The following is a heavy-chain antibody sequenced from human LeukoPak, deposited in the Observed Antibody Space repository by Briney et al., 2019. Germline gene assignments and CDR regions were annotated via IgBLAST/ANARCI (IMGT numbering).Heavy chain of an antibody. CDR3: ARGPDDYGDYSWFDP. Sequence: GGSLRLSCAGSGFTFSSYSMNWVRQAPGKGLEWVSSISSSSSYIYYADSVKGRFTISRDNAKNSLYLQMNSLRAEDTAVYYCARGPDDYGDYSWFDPWGQGTLVTVSS. J-gene: IGHJ5*02. V-gene: IGHV3-21*01. CDR1: GFTFSSYS. CDR2: ISSSSSYI. D-gene: IGHD4-17*01.